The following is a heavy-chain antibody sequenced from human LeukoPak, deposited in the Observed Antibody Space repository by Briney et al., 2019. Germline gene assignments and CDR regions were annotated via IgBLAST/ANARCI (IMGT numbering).Heavy chain of an antibody. J-gene: IGHJ4*02. CDR2: ISYDGSNK. CDR1: GFTFSSYA. V-gene: IGHV3-30-3*01. CDR3: AREVYSYGFYFDY. D-gene: IGHD5-18*01. Sequence: PGRSLRLSCAASGFTFSSYAMHWVRQAPGKGLEWVAVISYDGSNKYYADSVKGRFTISRDNSKNTLYLQMNSLRAEDTAVYYCAREVYSYGFYFDYWGQGTLVTVSS.